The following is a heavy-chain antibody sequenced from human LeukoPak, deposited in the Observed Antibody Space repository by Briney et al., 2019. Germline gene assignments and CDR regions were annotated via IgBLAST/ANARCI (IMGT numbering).Heavy chain of an antibody. CDR3: ARAISPHDAFDI. Sequence: GGSLRLSCAASGFTFSTYAMTWGRLAPGKGLEWVSTISGSGGGTYYADSVKGRFTISRDNSKNTLFLQMNSLRAEDTAVYYCARAISPHDAFDIWGQGTMVTVSS. CDR1: GFTFSTYA. V-gene: IGHV3-23*01. CDR2: ISGSGGGT. J-gene: IGHJ3*02.